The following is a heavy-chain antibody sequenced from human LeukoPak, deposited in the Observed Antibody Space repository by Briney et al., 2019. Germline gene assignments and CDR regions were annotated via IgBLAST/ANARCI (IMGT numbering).Heavy chain of an antibody. CDR1: GFTFSSYA. D-gene: IGHD2-15*01. Sequence: GGSLRLSCAASGFTFSSYAMHWVRQAPGKGLEWVAVISYDGSNKYYADSVKGRFTISRDNSKNTLYLQMNSLRAEDTAVYYCVGGYCSGGSCYGEGMRAFDIWGQGTMVTVSS. J-gene: IGHJ3*02. CDR3: VGGYCSGGSCYGEGMRAFDI. CDR2: ISYDGSNK. V-gene: IGHV3-30-3*01.